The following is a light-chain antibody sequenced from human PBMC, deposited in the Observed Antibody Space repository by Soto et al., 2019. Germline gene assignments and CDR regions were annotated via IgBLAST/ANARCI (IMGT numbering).Light chain of an antibody. V-gene: IGKV3-20*01. CDR2: DAS. Sequence: EIVLTQSPGTLSLSPGESATLSCRANQGVSSSYVAWYQQKPGQAPRLLICDASDRATGVPDRFSGSGSGTDFALSITRLQPEDFALFYCQQYDTMPFSFGQGTKVEIK. J-gene: IGKJ2*01. CDR3: QQYDTMPFS. CDR1: QGVSSSY.